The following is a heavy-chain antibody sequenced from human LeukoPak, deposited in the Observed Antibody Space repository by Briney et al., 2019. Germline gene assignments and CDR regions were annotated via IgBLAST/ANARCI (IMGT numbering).Heavy chain of an antibody. CDR3: ARGNRFVGYANHFNY. D-gene: IGHD5-18*01. CDR2: ISSSSSYI. J-gene: IGHJ4*02. Sequence: PGGSLRLSCAASGFTFSSYSMNWVRQAPGKGLEWVSSISSSSSYIYYADSVKGRFTISRDNAKNSLYLQMNSLRAEDTAVYYGARGNRFVGYANHFNYWGQGTLVTVSS. V-gene: IGHV3-21*01. CDR1: GFTFSSYS.